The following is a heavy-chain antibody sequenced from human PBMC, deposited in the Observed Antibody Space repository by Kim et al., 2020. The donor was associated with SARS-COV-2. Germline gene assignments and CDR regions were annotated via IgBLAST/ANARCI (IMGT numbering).Heavy chain of an antibody. D-gene: IGHD5-12*01. CDR1: GGSISSYY. Sequence: SETLSLTCTVSGGSISSYYWSWIRQPPGKGLEWIGYIYYSGSTNYNPSLKSRVTISVDTSKNQFSLKLSSVTAADTAVYYCARDNRDGYNWDWDYFDYWGQGTLVTVSS. J-gene: IGHJ4*02. CDR2: IYYSGST. V-gene: IGHV4-59*13. CDR3: ARDNRDGYNWDWDYFDY.